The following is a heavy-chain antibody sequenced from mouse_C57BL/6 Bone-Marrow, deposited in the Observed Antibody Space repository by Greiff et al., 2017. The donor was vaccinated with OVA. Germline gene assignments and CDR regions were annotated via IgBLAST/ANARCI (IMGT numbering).Heavy chain of an antibody. V-gene: IGHV1-22*01. Sequence: VQLQQSGPELVKPGASVKMSCKASGYTFTDYNMHWVKQSHGKSLEWIGYINPNNGGTSYNQKFKGKATLTVNKSSSTAYMELRSLTSEDSAVYYCARGAPITTVGAYWGQGTLVTVSA. D-gene: IGHD1-1*01. J-gene: IGHJ3*01. CDR1: GYTFTDYN. CDR2: INPNNGGT. CDR3: ARGAPITTVGAY.